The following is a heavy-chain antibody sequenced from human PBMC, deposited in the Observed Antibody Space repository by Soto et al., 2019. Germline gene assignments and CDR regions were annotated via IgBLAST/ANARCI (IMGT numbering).Heavy chain of an antibody. J-gene: IGHJ5*02. CDR3: ARGRVFGNWFDP. CDR2: ISTYNGNT. Sequence: QVQLVQSGAEVKKPGASVKVSCKASGYTFTSSGISWVRQAPGQGLEWMGWISTYNGNTNYPQKFQGRVTMTTDTSTSTAFMELRSLRSDDTAVYYCARGRVFGNWFDPWGQRTLVTVSS. CDR1: GYTFTSSG. V-gene: IGHV1-18*01. D-gene: IGHD3-16*01.